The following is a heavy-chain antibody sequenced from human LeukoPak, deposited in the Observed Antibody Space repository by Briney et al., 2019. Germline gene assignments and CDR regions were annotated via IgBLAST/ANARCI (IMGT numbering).Heavy chain of an antibody. CDR3: TRGGIAVAVDY. CDR1: GGSFSGYY. D-gene: IGHD6-19*01. J-gene: IGHJ4*02. Sequence: SSETLSLTCAVYGGSFSGYYWSWIRQPPGKGLEWIGEINHSGSTNYNPSLKSRVTISVDTSKNQFSLKLSSVTAADMAVYYCTRGGIAVAVDYWGQGTLVTVSS. V-gene: IGHV4-34*01. CDR2: INHSGST.